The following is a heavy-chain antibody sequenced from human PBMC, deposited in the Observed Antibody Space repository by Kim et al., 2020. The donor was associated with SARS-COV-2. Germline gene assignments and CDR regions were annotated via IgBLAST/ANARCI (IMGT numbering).Heavy chain of an antibody. CDR3: ATGIAAAGKNNWYFDL. CDR2: IIPIFGTA. CDR1: GGTFSSYA. V-gene: IGHV1-69*13. J-gene: IGHJ2*01. D-gene: IGHD6-13*01. Sequence: SVKVSCKASGGTFSSYAISWVRQAPGQGLEWMGGIIPIFGTANYAQKFQGRVTITADESTSTAYMELSSLRSEDTAVYYCATGIAAAGKNNWYFDLWGRGTLVTVSS.